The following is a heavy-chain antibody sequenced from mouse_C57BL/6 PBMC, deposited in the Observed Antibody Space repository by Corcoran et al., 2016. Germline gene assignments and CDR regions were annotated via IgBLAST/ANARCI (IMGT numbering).Heavy chain of an antibody. J-gene: IGHJ1*03. CDR1: GYTFTDYY. D-gene: IGHD1-1*01. V-gene: IGHV1-75*01. Sequence: VQLQQSGPELVKPGASVKISGKASGYTFTDYYINWVKQRPGQGLEWIGWIFPGSGRTYYNEKFKGKATLTVDKSSSTAYMLLSSLTSEDSSVYFCARPGYGSSFYWYFDVWGTGTTVTVSS. CDR3: ARPGYGSSFYWYFDV. CDR2: IFPGSGRT.